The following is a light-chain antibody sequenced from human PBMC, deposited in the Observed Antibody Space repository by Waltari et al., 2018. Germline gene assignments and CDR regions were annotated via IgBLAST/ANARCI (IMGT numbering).Light chain of an antibody. CDR2: EVS. Sequence: QSALTQPASVSGSPGQSITISCTGTSSDFGTYNLVPWYQHHPGKVPSVLIYEVSKRPSGVSNRCSGSKSGYTASLTISGLQAEDEADYYCCSYAGDALWVFGGGTKLTVL. J-gene: IGLJ3*02. CDR3: CSYAGDALWV. CDR1: SSDFGTYNL. V-gene: IGLV2-23*02.